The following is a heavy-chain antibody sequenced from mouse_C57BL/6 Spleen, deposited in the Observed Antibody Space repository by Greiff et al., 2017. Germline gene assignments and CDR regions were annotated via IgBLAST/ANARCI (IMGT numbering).Heavy chain of an antibody. Sequence: QVQLQQSGAELARPGASVKMSCKASGYTFTSYTMHWVKQRPGQGLEWIGYINPSSGYTKYNQKFKDKATLTADKSSRTAYMQLSSLTSEDSAVYYCARSRSNYYFDYWGQGTTLTVSS. D-gene: IGHD2-5*01. CDR2: INPSSGYT. CDR1: GYTFTSYT. CDR3: ARSRSNYYFDY. J-gene: IGHJ2*01. V-gene: IGHV1-4*01.